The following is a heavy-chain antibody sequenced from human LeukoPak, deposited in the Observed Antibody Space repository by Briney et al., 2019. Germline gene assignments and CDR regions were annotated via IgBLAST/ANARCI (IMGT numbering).Heavy chain of an antibody. Sequence: GASVKVSCKASGYTFTSYYMRWVRQAPGQGLEWMGIINPSGGSTSYAQKFQGRVTMTRDMSTSTVYMELSSLRSEDTAVYYCARGKQTDYYYYYYMDVWGKGTTVTVSS. V-gene: IGHV1-46*01. CDR3: ARGKQTDYYYYYYMDV. CDR1: GYTFTSYY. D-gene: IGHD4-23*01. CDR2: INPSGGST. J-gene: IGHJ6*03.